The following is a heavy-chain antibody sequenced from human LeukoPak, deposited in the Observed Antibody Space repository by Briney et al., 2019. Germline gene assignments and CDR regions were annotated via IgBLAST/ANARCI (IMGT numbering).Heavy chain of an antibody. V-gene: IGHV3-21*01. CDR2: MNSRSSYI. J-gene: IGHJ4*02. Sequence: GGSLRLSCAASGFTFSAYEMNWVRQAPGKGLEWVSSMNSRSSYIYYADSVKGRFTISRDNAKNSLYLQMNSLRAEDTAVYYCARGPYTDYWGQGTLVTVSS. D-gene: IGHD4-11*01. CDR3: ARGPYTDY. CDR1: GFTFSAYE.